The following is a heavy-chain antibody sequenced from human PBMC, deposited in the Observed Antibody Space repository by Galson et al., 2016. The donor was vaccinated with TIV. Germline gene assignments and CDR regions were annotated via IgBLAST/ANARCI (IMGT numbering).Heavy chain of an antibody. Sequence: SLRLSCAASGFNFRNYAMDWVRQPPGKGLEWGSGITGSGGSTDYGVSVKGRFIVSRDNSKNTLYLQLNSLRADDTAVYYCVKEPFSTVLYGFDNWGQGTMVTVSS. V-gene: IGHV3-23*01. CDR3: VKEPFSTVLYGFDN. D-gene: IGHD2/OR15-2a*01. J-gene: IGHJ3*02. CDR1: GFNFRNYA. CDR2: ITGSGGST.